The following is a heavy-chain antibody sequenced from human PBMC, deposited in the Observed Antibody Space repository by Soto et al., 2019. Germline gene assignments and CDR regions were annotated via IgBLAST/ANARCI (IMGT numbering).Heavy chain of an antibody. CDR3: ARDRSYYYYGMDV. J-gene: IGHJ6*02. CDR2: IWYDGSNK. Sequence: GGSLRLSCAASGFTFSSYGMHWVRQAPGKGLEWVAVIWYDGSNKYYADSVKGRFTISRDNSKNTLYLQMNSLRAEDTAVYYCARDRSYYYYGMDVWGQGTTVTAP. V-gene: IGHV3-33*01. CDR1: GFTFSSYG.